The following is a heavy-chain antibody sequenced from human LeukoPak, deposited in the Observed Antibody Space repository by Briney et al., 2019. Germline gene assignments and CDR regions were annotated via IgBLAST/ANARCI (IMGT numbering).Heavy chain of an antibody. V-gene: IGHV4-30-4*01. CDR1: GGSISSGDYY. Sequence: PSETLSLTCTVSGGSISSGDYYWSWIRQPPGKGLEWLGYIYYSGSTYYNPSLKSRVTISVDTSKNQFSLKLSSVTAADTAVYYCARDAKDYYDSSGLDAFDIWGQGTMVTVSS. CDR2: IYYSGST. CDR3: ARDAKDYYDSSGLDAFDI. D-gene: IGHD3-22*01. J-gene: IGHJ3*02.